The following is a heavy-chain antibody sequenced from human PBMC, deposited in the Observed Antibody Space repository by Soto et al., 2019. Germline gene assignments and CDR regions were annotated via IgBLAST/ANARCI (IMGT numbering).Heavy chain of an antibody. CDR2: IIPIFGTA. J-gene: IGHJ6*02. CDR3: AKGPCSSTSCYRAGMDV. CDR1: GGTFSSYA. D-gene: IGHD2-2*01. V-gene: IGHV1-69*06. Sequence: QVQLVQSGAEVKKPGSSVKVSCKASGGTFSSYAISWVRQAPGQGLEWMGGIIPIFGTANYAQKFQGRVTITADKSTSTAYRELSSLRSEDTAVYYCAKGPCSSTSCYRAGMDVWGQGTTVTVSS.